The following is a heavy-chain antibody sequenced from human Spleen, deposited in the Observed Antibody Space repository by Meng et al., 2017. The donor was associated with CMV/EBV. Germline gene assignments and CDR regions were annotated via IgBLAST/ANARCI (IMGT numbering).Heavy chain of an antibody. D-gene: IGHD3-10*01. CDR1: GITLSSYE. CDR3: ARLGPAGAFDI. V-gene: IGHV3-48*03. J-gene: IGHJ3*02. Sequence: GESLKISCAASGITLSSYEMMWVRQAPGKGLQWVSYINRSGSTKYYADSVKGRFTISRDNAKNSLYLQMNSLRAEDTALYYCARLGPAGAFDIWGQGTMVTVSS. CDR2: INRSGSTK.